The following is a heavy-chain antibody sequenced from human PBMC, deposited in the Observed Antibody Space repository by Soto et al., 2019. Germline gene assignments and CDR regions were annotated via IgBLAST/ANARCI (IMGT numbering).Heavy chain of an antibody. CDR3: AREGGGYCSGGSCQVDY. V-gene: IGHV4-39*02. J-gene: IGHJ4*02. CDR1: GRSISSSSYY. Sequence: PSETLSLTCTVSGRSISSSSYYWVWIRQPPGKGLEWIGSIYYRGNTYYNPSLKSRVTISVDTSKNQFSLKLSSVTAADTAVYYCAREGGGYCSGGSCQVDYWGQGTLVTVSS. CDR2: IYYRGNT. D-gene: IGHD2-15*01.